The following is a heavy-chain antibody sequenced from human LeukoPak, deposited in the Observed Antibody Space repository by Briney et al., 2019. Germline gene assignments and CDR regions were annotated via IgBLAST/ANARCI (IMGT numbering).Heavy chain of an antibody. D-gene: IGHD5-24*01. V-gene: IGHV4-59*08. J-gene: IGHJ4*02. CDR2: IYYTGST. CDR3: ARGRDGYNFLNRGEYYYFDY. CDR1: DGSINGYY. Sequence: SETLSLTCTVSDGSINGYYWSWIRQSPGKGLESLGYIYYTGSTNYNPSLKSRVTISVDTSKNQFSLKLNSVTAADTAVYYCARGRDGYNFLNRGEYYYFDYWGQGTLVTVSS.